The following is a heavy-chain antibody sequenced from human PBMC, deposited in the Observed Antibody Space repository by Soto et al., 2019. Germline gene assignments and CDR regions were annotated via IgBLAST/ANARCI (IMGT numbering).Heavy chain of an antibody. V-gene: IGHV4-39*01. CDR2: FYYGGNT. CDR1: GASISSSNFY. Sequence: SETLSLTCTVSGASISSSNFYWGWIRQPPGKGLEWIGGFYYGGNTYYNPSLKSRVTISVDTSKNQFSLNLSSVTAADTAVYYCAKHIPWGPLDYWGQGTLVTVS. D-gene: IGHD2-21*01. CDR3: AKHIPWGPLDY. J-gene: IGHJ4*02.